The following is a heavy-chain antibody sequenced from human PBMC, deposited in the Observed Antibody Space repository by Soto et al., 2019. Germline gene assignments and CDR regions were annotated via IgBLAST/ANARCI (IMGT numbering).Heavy chain of an antibody. CDR2: INPNSGGT. D-gene: IGHD6-19*01. CDR1: GYTFTGYY. Sequence: ASVKLSCKASGYTFTGYYMHWVRQAPGQGLEWMGWINPNSGGTNYAQKFQGWVTMTRDTSISTAYMELSRLRSDDTAVYYCARDPGGAVAGAVDYWGQGTLVTVSS. J-gene: IGHJ4*02. V-gene: IGHV1-2*04. CDR3: ARDPGGAVAGAVDY.